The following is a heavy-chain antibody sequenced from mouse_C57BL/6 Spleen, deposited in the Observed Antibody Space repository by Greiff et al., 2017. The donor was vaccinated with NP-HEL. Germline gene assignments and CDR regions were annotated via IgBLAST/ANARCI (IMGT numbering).Heavy chain of an antibody. CDR2: IRNKANGYTT. D-gene: IGHD2-5*01. V-gene: IGHV7-3*01. J-gene: IGHJ2*01. Sequence: EVMLVESGGGLVQPGGSLSLSCAASGFTFTDYYMSWVRQPPGKALEWLGFIRNKANGYTTEYSASVKGRFTISRDNSQSILYLQMNALRAEDSATYYCARYYYSNIFDYWGQGTTLTVSS. CDR1: GFTFTDYY. CDR3: ARYYYSNIFDY.